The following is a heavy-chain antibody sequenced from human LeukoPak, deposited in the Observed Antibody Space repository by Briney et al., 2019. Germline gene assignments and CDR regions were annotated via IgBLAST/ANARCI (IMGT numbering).Heavy chain of an antibody. CDR1: GYTFTDYY. CDR2: IKPNSGGT. CDR3: ATLGVGASSY. J-gene: IGHJ4*02. V-gene: IGHV1-2*02. D-gene: IGHD1-26*01. Sequence: GASVKVSCKASGYTFTDYYMHWVRQAPGQGLEWMGWIKPNSGGTTYAQKFQGRVTMTRDTSITTAFMELSGLRSDDTALYYCATLGVGASSYWGQGTLVTVSS.